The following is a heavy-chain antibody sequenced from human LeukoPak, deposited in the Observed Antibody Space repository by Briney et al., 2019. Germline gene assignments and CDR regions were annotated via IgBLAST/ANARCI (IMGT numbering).Heavy chain of an antibody. J-gene: IGHJ4*02. CDR3: ARQSIAALPHFDY. CDR1: GGTFSSYA. Sequence: GASAKVSCKASGGTFSSYAISWVRQAPGQGLEWMGGIIPIFGTANYAQKFQGRVTITADESTSTAYMELSSLRSEDTAVYYYARQSIAALPHFDYWGQGTLVTVSS. CDR2: IIPIFGTA. V-gene: IGHV1-69*13. D-gene: IGHD6-6*01.